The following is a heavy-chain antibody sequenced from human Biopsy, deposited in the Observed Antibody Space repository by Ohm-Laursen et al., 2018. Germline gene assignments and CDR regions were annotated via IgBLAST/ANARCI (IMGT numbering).Heavy chain of an antibody. CDR2: NIPILGTG. CDR3: ATKLTGYFHH. J-gene: IGHJ1*01. D-gene: IGHD3-9*01. CDR1: GGTFSNYG. Sequence: SVKVSCKAPGGTFSNYGVNWVRQAPGQGLEWLGGNIPILGTGNYAQKFQDRVTVAADTSTSTATMELRSLRSDDTAVYYCATKLTGYFHHWGQGTLVIVPS. V-gene: IGHV1-69*06.